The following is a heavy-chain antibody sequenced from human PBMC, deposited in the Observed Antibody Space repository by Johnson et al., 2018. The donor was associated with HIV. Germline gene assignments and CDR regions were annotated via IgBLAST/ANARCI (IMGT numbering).Heavy chain of an antibody. V-gene: IGHV3-66*01. D-gene: IGHD2-21*01. CDR3: ARDLLGRRADDAFDI. J-gene: IGHJ3*02. CDR2: IYSGGTT. CDR1: GFTVSSNY. Sequence: MLLVESGGGLVQPGGSLRLSCVASGFTVSSNYMSWVRQAPGRGLEWVAVIYSGGTTYYVDSVKGRFTISRDNSKNTLYLQMNRLRAEDTAVYYCARDLLGRRADDAFDIWGQGTMVTVSS.